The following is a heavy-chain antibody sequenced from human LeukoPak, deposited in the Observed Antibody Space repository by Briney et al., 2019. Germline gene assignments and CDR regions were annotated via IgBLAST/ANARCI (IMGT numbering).Heavy chain of an antibody. D-gene: IGHD6-13*01. V-gene: IGHV1-2*02. CDR2: ISAYNGNT. CDR3: ARGESSSWYG. CDR1: GYTLTELS. Sequence: GASVTVSCKVSGYTLTELSMHWVRQAPGQGLEWMGWISAYNGNTNYAQKLQGRVTMTRDTSISTAYMELSRLTSDDTAVDYCARGESSSWYGWGQGTLVTVSS. J-gene: IGHJ4*02.